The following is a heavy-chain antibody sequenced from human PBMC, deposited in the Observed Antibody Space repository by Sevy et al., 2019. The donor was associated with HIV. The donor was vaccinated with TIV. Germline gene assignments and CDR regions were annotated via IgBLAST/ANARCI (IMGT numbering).Heavy chain of an antibody. D-gene: IGHD3-22*01. Sequence: ASVKVSCKASGYTFIDYYIHWVRQAPGQALEWMGRINPNSGATNYAQKFQDRVTMTRDTSISTSYMEFRRLRSDDTAVYYCAREDYYDASGGWVDPWGQGTLVTVSS. CDR3: AREDYYDASGGWVDP. CDR1: GYTFIDYY. J-gene: IGHJ5*02. CDR2: INPNSGAT. V-gene: IGHV1-2*06.